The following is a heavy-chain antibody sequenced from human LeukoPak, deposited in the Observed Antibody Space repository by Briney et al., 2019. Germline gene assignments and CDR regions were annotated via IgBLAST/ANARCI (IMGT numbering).Heavy chain of an antibody. CDR2: GYHTGGT. V-gene: IGHV4-34*01. CDR1: GGAFTGDY. CDR3: AKNGQRGFSFDP. J-gene: IGHJ5*02. D-gene: IGHD2-8*01. Sequence: SETLSLTCAVYGGAFTGDYWRWVRETPGKGMEGIGEGYHTGGTKYTPSLKSRVTISADSSKNQFSLKWYSVTAADTGLYYCAKNGQRGFSFDPWGQGTLVIVAS.